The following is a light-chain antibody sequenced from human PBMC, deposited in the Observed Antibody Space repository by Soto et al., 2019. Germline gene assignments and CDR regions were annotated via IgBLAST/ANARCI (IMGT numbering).Light chain of an antibody. CDR1: SSDLGRYNY. CDR3: ASYAGSSNV. V-gene: IGLV2-8*01. CDR2: AVT. J-gene: IGLJ1*01. Sequence: QSVLTQPPSASGSPGQSVTIPCTGTSSDLGRYNYVSWYQQYPGDAPRLLIYAVTQRAAGVPGRFSGSKSGNRASLTVSGLQAEDEADYYCASYAGSSNVFGTGTKVTVL.